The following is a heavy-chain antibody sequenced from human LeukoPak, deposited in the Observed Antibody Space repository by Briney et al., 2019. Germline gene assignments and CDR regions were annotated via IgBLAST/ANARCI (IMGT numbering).Heavy chain of an antibody. J-gene: IGHJ6*03. CDR3: ARVLVAATRLGAYYYYYYMDV. CDR2: ISSSSSYI. Sequence: PGGSLRLSCAASGFTFSSYSMNWVRQAPGKGLEWVSSISSSSSYIYYADSVKGRFTISRDNAKNSLYLQMNSLRAEDTAVYYCARVLVAATRLGAYYYYYYMDVWGKGTTVTISS. V-gene: IGHV3-21*01. D-gene: IGHD2-15*01. CDR1: GFTFSSYS.